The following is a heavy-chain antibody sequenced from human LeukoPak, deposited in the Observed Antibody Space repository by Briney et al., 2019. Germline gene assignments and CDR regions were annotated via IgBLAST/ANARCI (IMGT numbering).Heavy chain of an antibody. CDR2: INHSGST. V-gene: IGHV4-34*01. J-gene: IGHJ4*02. CDR3: ARGRGSY. CDR1: GGSFSGYY. Sequence: SGTLSLTCAVYGGSFSGYYWSWIRQPPGKGLEWIGEINHSGSTNYNPSLKSRVTISVDTSKNQFSLKLSSVTAADTAVYYCARGRGSYWGQGTPVTVSS. D-gene: IGHD1-26*01.